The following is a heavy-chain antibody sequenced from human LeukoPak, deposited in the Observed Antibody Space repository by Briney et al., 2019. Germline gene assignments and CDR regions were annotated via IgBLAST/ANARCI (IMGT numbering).Heavy chain of an antibody. CDR1: GGSMSPYH. Sequence: YPSETLSLTCTVSGGSMSPYHWGWIRQPPGKGLEWTGYIYYSGSTNYNPSLKSRVTISVDTSKNQFSLKLSSVTAADTAIYYCARAVSGRFDYWGQGTLVTVSS. D-gene: IGHD6-19*01. J-gene: IGHJ4*02. CDR3: ARAVSGRFDY. CDR2: IYYSGST. V-gene: IGHV4-59*08.